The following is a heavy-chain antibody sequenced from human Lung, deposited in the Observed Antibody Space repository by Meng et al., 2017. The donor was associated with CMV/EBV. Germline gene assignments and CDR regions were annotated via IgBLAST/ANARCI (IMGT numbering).Heavy chain of an antibody. J-gene: IGHJ4*02. CDR2: IKEDGSAK. D-gene: IGHD1-1*01. CDR1: GFTFSSYW. Sequence: GGSXRLSWAASGFTFSSYWMSWVRQAPGKGLEWVANIKEDGSAKYYVDSVKGRFTISRDNAKKSLYLQMNSLRAEDTAVYYCARWKPRIDYWGQGTLVTVSS. CDR3: ARWKPRIDY. V-gene: IGHV3-7*01.